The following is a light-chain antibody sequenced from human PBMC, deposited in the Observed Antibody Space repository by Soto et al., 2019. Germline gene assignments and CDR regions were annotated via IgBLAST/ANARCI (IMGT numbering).Light chain of an antibody. CDR3: QQYFDPPRT. J-gene: IGKJ1*01. CDR1: QSVLYSSNNENY. V-gene: IGKV4-1*01. Sequence: DIVMTQSPDSLAVSLGERATINCKSSQSVLYSSNNENYLAWYQQKPGQPPKLLIYWASTRESGVPDRFSGSGSGTDFTLTITSLQAEDVAVYYCQQYFDPPRTFGQGTKVEIK. CDR2: WAS.